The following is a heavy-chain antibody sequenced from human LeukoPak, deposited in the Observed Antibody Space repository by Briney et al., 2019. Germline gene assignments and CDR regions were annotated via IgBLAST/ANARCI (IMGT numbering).Heavy chain of an antibody. J-gene: IGHJ4*02. CDR3: ASRDSSSWSQDY. D-gene: IGHD6-13*01. CDR1: GFTFSSYG. CDR2: ISYDGSNK. Sequence: PGGSLRLSCAASGFTFSSYGMHWVRQAPGKGLEWVAVISYDGSNKYYADSVKGRFTISRDNSKNTLYLQMNSLRAEDTAVYYCASRDSSSWSQDYWGQGTLVTVSS. V-gene: IGHV3-30*03.